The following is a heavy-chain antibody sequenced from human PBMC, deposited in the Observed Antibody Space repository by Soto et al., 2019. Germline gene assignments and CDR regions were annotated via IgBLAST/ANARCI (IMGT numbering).Heavy chain of an antibody. CDR2: INHSGST. J-gene: IGHJ4*02. V-gene: IGHV4-34*01. Sequence: PSETLSLTCAVYGGSFSGYYWSWIRQPPGKGLEWIGEINHSGSTNYNPSLKSRVTISVDTSKNQFSLKLSSVTAADTAVYYCALQLLWFGEFDHYWGQGTLVTVSS. CDR1: GGSFSGYY. CDR3: ALQLLWFGEFDHY. D-gene: IGHD3-10*01.